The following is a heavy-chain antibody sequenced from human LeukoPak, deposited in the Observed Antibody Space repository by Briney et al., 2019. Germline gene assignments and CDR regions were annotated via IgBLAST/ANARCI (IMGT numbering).Heavy chain of an antibody. V-gene: IGHV3-23*01. Sequence: GGSLRLSCAASGFTFSSYAMSWVRQAPGKGLEWVSAISGSGGSTYYADSVKGRFTISRDNSKNTLYLQMNSLRAEDTAVYYCAKDRTPGRNAPKYFDYWGQGTLVTVSS. D-gene: IGHD1-1*01. CDR2: ISGSGGST. CDR3: AKDRTPGRNAPKYFDY. J-gene: IGHJ4*02. CDR1: GFTFSSYA.